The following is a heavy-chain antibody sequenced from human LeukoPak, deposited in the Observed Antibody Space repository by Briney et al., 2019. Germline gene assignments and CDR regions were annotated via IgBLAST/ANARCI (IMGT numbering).Heavy chain of an antibody. D-gene: IGHD1-14*01. J-gene: IGHJ4*02. CDR3: TRYNNDHFDY. CDR1: GFTFGGYG. Sequence: GGSLRLSCAGSGFTFGGYGMHWFRQTPGKGLEWVAVIAYDGSRAFYADSVKGRFTISRDHSKNTMSVKMDDLRAEDTAVYYCTRYNNDHFDYWGQGTLVTVSS. CDR2: IAYDGSRA. V-gene: IGHV3-33*01.